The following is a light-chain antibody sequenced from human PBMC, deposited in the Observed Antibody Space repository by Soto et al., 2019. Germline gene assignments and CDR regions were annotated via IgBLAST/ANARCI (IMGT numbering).Light chain of an antibody. CDR2: DVS. Sequence: QSVPTQPRSVSGSPGQSVTISCTGTSSDVGGYNYVSWYQQHPGKAPKLMIYDVSKRPSGVPDRFSGSKSGNTASLTISGLQAEDEADYYCCSYAGTNYVFGTGTRSPS. CDR1: SSDVGGYNY. CDR3: CSYAGTNYV. V-gene: IGLV2-11*01. J-gene: IGLJ1*01.